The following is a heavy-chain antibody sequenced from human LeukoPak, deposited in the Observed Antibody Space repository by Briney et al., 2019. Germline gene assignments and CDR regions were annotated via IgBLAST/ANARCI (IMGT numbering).Heavy chain of an antibody. Sequence: PSETLSLTCTVSGGSISSSAYYWLWIPQPPGKGLEGFGSISYSGSTYYNPSLKSRVTISVDTSKSQFSLNLTSVPAADPAVYYCARHPSVRGPSPFQTWGQGTLVTVSP. J-gene: IGHJ1*01. V-gene: IGHV4-39*01. CDR2: ISYSGST. D-gene: IGHD3-10*01. CDR3: ARHPSVRGPSPFQT. CDR1: GGSISSSAYY.